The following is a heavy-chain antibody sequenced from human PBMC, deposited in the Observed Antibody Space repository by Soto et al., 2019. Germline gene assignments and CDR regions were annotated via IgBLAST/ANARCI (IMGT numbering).Heavy chain of an antibody. CDR3: ARGAASAY. CDR1: GFTFSDYW. J-gene: IGHJ4*02. D-gene: IGHD1-26*01. CDR2: INYDGGTT. Sequence: GGSLRLSCEGSGFTFSDYWIHWVRQPPGKGLVWVSRINYDGGTTTYADSVKGRFTVSRDNAKNTAYLEMNSLRVEDTGVYFCARGAASAYWGQGTLVTVPQ. V-gene: IGHV3-74*01.